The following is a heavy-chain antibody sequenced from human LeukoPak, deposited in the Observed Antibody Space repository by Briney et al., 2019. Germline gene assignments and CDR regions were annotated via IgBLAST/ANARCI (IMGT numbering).Heavy chain of an antibody. Sequence: ASVKVSCKASGGTFSSYAISWVRQAPGQGLEWMGGIIPIFGTANYAQKFQGRVTITADESTSTAYMELSSLRSEDTAVYYCARELSIGAAGTQGVFDPWGQGTLVTVSS. V-gene: IGHV1-69*01. CDR2: IIPIFGTA. J-gene: IGHJ5*02. CDR3: ARELSIGAAGTQGVFDP. CDR1: GGTFSSYA. D-gene: IGHD6-13*01.